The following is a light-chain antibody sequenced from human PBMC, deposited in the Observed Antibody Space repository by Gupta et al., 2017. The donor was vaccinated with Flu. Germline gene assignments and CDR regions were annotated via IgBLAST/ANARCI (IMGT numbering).Light chain of an antibody. CDR3: QQANKFPIT. Sequence: DIQMTQSPSSVSASVGDRVTITCRASEPISKWLTWYQQKPGKAPNLLIYTASSLKTGVPSRFSGSGSGTEFTLTISSGQPEDFATYYCQQANKFPITFGQGTLVEIK. V-gene: IGKV1D-12*01. J-gene: IGKJ5*01. CDR2: TAS. CDR1: EPISKW.